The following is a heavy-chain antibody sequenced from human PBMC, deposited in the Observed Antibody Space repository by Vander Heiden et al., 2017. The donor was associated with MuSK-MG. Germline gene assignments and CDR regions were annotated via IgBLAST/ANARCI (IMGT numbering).Heavy chain of an antibody. V-gene: IGHV5-51*03. D-gene: IGHD3-3*01. Sequence: EVQLVQSGAEVKKPGESLTISCKGSGYSFTSYWIGWVRQMPGKGLEWMGIIYPGDSDTRYSPSFQGQVTISADKSISTAYLQWSSLKASDTAMYYCARRPYYDFWSGYWGLGAFDIWGQGTMVTVSS. CDR3: ARRPYYDFWSGYWGLGAFDI. CDR1: GYSFTSYW. J-gene: IGHJ3*02. CDR2: IYPGDSDT.